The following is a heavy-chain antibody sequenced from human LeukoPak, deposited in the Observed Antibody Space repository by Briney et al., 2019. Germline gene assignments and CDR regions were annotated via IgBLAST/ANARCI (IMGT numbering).Heavy chain of an antibody. CDR3: AKDRSYSGYEPLDH. D-gene: IGHD1-26*01. J-gene: IGHJ4*02. CDR1: GFTFSSYG. CDR2: ISHDGNSK. Sequence: GGSLRLSCAASGFTFSSYGMHWVRQAPGKGLEWVAVISHDGNSKYSADSVKGRFTISRDNSKNTLYLQMDSLRVEDTAVYYCAKDRSYSGYEPLDHWGQGTLVTVSS. V-gene: IGHV3-30*18.